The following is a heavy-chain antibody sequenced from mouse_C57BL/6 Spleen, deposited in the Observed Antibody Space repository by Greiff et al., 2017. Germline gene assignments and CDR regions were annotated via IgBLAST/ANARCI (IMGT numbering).Heavy chain of an antibody. V-gene: IGHV1-52*01. CDR2: IDPSDSAT. J-gene: IGHJ3*01. Sequence: VQLQQPGAELVRPGSSVQLSCKASGYTFPSYWMQWVKQRPIQGLEWIGNIDPSDSATHYNHKFKAKATLPVDKSSITAYMPLSSLTAEDSAVYYCASEHYDGPFAYWGKGTLVTVSA. CDR3: ASEHYDGPFAY. CDR1: GYTFPSYW. D-gene: IGHD1-2*01.